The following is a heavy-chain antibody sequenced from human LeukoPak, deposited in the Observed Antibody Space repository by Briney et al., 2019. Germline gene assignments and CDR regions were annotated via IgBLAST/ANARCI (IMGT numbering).Heavy chain of an antibody. D-gene: IGHD2-15*01. V-gene: IGHV4-39*07. CDR3: ARDARISIFHVDRNWYFDL. Sequence: PSETLSLTCTVSGGSISSSSYYWGWIRQPPGKGLEWIGSIYYSGSTNHNPSLKSRVTMSIDTSKNQFSLKLNSVTAADTAVYFCARDARISIFHVDRNWYFDLRGRGTLVTVAS. J-gene: IGHJ2*01. CDR1: GGSISSSSYY. CDR2: IYYSGST.